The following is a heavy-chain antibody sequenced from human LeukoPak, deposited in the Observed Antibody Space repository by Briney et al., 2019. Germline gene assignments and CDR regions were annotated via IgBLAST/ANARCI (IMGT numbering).Heavy chain of an antibody. Sequence: SETLSLTCSVSGGSISSSSYYWGWIRQPPGKGLEWIGSIYYSGSTNYNPSLKSRVTISVDTSKNQFSLKLTSVTAADTAVYYCARVGITGTTPDYWGLGTLVTVSS. J-gene: IGHJ4*02. CDR3: ARVGITGTTPDY. V-gene: IGHV4-39*07. D-gene: IGHD1-7*01. CDR2: IYYSGST. CDR1: GGSISSSSYY.